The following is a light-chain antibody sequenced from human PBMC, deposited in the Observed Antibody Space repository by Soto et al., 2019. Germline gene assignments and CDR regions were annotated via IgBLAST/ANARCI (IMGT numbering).Light chain of an antibody. CDR1: SSNIGINV. J-gene: IGLJ1*01. Sequence: QSVLSQPPSASGTPGQRVTISCSGSSSNIGINVVYWYQQLPGTAPKLLFYSNNQRPSGVPDRFTGSRSRTSASLAIRGLQSEDEAEYYCAVWDDRLSGYVFGTETKVTV. CDR2: SNN. V-gene: IGLV1-47*02. CDR3: AVWDDRLSGYV.